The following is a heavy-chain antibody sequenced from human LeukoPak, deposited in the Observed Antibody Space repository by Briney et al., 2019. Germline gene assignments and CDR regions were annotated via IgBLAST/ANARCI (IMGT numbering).Heavy chain of an antibody. Sequence: GASVKVSCKASGYTFTGYYMHWVRQAPGQGLEWMGWINPNSGGTNYAQKFQGRVTMTRDTSISTAYMELSRLRSDDTAVYYCATVSLYSSGWYRSDYWGQGTLVTVSS. CDR3: ATVSLYSSGWYRSDY. CDR2: INPNSGGT. V-gene: IGHV1-2*02. CDR1: GYTFTGYY. J-gene: IGHJ4*02. D-gene: IGHD6-19*01.